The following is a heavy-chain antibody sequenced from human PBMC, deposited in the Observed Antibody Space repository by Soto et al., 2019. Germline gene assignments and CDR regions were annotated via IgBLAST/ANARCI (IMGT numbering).Heavy chain of an antibody. V-gene: IGHV1-18*01. J-gene: IGHJ6*02. CDR3: AREGSRPYYYYGMDV. CDR1: GYSFTTYG. D-gene: IGHD2-15*01. Sequence: QVQLVQSGAEVKKPGASVKVSCKASGYSFTTYGIAWVRQAPGQGLEWMGWISTYNGDTDYAQNLKXXXIXXTDTSTTTAYMELRSLRSDDTAVYYCAREGSRPYYYYGMDVWGQGTTVSVSS. CDR2: ISTYNGDT.